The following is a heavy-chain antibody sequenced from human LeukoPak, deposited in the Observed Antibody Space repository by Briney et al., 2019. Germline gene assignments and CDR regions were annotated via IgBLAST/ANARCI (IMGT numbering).Heavy chain of an antibody. CDR1: GFIFSSYV. CDR3: ARDPNWGSGY. V-gene: IGHV3-23*01. D-gene: IGHD7-27*01. Sequence: PGGSLGLSCAASGFIFSSYVMIWVRQAPGKGLEWVSIIGTSGGDIHYADPVKGRFSISRDNSKNTLSPQMNSLRVDDTAVYYCARDPNWGSGYWGQGTLVTVSS. CDR2: IGTSGGDI. J-gene: IGHJ4*02.